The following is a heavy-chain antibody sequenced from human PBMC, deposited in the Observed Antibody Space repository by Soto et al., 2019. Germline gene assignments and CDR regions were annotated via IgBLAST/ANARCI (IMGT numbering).Heavy chain of an antibody. CDR3: AKHHDYSIPGTFFDH. J-gene: IGHJ2*01. D-gene: IGHD6-13*01. CDR2: IKQEGSEK. Sequence: EVQLVESGGGLVQPGESLRLSCTASGLTFRIYWMSWVRQAPGKGLAWVANIKQEGSEKHYVGSVRGRFTVSRDNAENSVYLQMNSLRAEDTAVYYCAKHHDYSIPGTFFDHWGRGTLVTVSS. V-gene: IGHV3-7*01. CDR1: GLTFRIYW.